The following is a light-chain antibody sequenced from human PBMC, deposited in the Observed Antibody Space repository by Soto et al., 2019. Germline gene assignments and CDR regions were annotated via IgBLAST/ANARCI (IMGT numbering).Light chain of an antibody. V-gene: IGKV3-20*01. CDR1: QSVSSSY. J-gene: IGKJ4*01. CDR3: QQYGSSPLT. Sequence: EIVLTQSPGTLSLSPGERATLSCRASQSVSSSYLAWYQQKPGQAPRLLIYGASSRATGITDRFSGSGSGTDFTLTISRLEPEDSAVYYCQQYGSSPLTFGGGTKVDIK. CDR2: GAS.